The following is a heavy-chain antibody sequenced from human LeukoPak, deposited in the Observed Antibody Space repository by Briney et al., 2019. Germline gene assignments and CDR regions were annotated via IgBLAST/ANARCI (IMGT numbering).Heavy chain of an antibody. V-gene: IGHV3-33*06. J-gene: IGHJ4*02. CDR1: GFTFSDYS. Sequence: GGSLRLSCAASGFTFSDYSMHWVRQAPGKGLEWVAVIWYDGSNKYYADSVKGRFTISRDNSKNTLYLQMNSLRAEDTAVYYCAKALNGLVDYWGQGTLVTVSS. CDR3: AKALNGLVDY. CDR2: IWYDGSNK. D-gene: IGHD6-19*01.